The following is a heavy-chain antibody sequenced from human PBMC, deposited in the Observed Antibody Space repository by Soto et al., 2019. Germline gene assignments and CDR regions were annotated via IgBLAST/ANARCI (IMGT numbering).Heavy chain of an antibody. CDR1: CGSFSSYY. Sequence: SDTLSLTCAVDCGSFSSYYWSWIRQPPGQGLEWIGEINHSGSTNYNPSLKSRVTISVDTSKNQFSLKLSSVAAADTAIYYCARVPGVRGEIVPRYYYYGMDVWGQGTTVTVS. CDR2: INHSGST. CDR3: ARVPGVRGEIVPRYYYYGMDV. D-gene: IGHD3-10*01. J-gene: IGHJ6*02. V-gene: IGHV4-34*01.